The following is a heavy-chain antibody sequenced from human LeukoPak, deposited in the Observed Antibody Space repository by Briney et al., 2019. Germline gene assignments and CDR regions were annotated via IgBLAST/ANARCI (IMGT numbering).Heavy chain of an antibody. CDR1: GFTFSSYS. V-gene: IGHV3-48*02. D-gene: IGHD3-22*01. CDR3: ARGYYYDSSALTPTDY. CDR2: ISSSSSTI. J-gene: IGHJ4*02. Sequence: GESLKISCAASGFTFSSYSMNWVRQAPGKGLEWVSYISSSSSTIYYADSVKGRFTISRDNAKNSLYLQMNSLRDEDTAVYYCARGYYYDSSALTPTDYWGQGTLVTVSS.